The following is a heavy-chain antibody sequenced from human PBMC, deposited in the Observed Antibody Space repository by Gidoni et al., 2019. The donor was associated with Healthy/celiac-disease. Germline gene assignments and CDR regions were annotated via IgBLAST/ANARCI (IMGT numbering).Heavy chain of an antibody. CDR2: ISGSVGST. CDR1: GFTFSSYA. CDR3: AKNWGLGRVAAAGSGEFDY. Sequence: EVQLLEAGGGLVQPGGSLRLSCAASGFTFSSYAMSWVRQAPGKGLEWVSAISGSVGSTYSADSVKGLFTISRDNSKNTLYLQMNSLRAEDTAVYYCAKNWGLGRVAAAGSGEFDYWGQGTLVTVSS. J-gene: IGHJ4*02. D-gene: IGHD6-13*01. V-gene: IGHV3-23*01.